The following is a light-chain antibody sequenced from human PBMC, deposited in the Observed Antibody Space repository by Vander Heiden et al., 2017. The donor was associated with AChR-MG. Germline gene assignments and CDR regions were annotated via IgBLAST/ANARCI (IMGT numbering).Light chain of an antibody. Sequence: EIVLTPSPGPLSLSPGERATLSCRASQSVSSSYLAWYQQKPGQAARLLIYGASSRATGIPDRFSGSGSGTDFTLTITRLEPEDFAVYYCQQYGSSPSLTFGGGTKVEIK. CDR2: GAS. J-gene: IGKJ4*01. CDR3: QQYGSSPSLT. CDR1: QSVSSSY. V-gene: IGKV3-20*01.